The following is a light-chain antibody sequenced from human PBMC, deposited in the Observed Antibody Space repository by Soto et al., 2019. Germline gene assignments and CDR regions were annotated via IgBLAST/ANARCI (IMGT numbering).Light chain of an antibody. J-gene: IGLJ2*01. Sequence: QAVVTQAPSVSGAPGQRVTISCTGSSSNIGAGYDVHWYQQLPGTAPKLLICGNSNRPSGVPDRFSGSKSGTSASLAITGLQAEDEADYYCQSYDSSLSGSVFGGGTKLTVL. CDR1: SSNIGAGYD. V-gene: IGLV1-40*01. CDR2: GNS. CDR3: QSYDSSLSGSV.